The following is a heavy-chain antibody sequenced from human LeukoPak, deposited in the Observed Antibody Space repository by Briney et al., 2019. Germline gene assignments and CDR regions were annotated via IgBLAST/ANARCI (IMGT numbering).Heavy chain of an antibody. CDR2: IYYSGST. V-gene: IGHV4-59*08. Sequence: SETLSLTCTVSGGSISSYYWSWIRQPPGKGLEWIGYIYYSGSTNYNPSLKSRVTISVDTSKNQFSLKLSSVTAADTAVYYCARHRIDYYDSSGFVDYWGQGTLVTVSS. CDR3: ARHRIDYYDSSGFVDY. CDR1: GGSISSYY. D-gene: IGHD3-22*01. J-gene: IGHJ4*02.